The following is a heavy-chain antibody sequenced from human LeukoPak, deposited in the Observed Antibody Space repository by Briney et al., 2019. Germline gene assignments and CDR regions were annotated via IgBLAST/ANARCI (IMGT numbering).Heavy chain of an antibody. CDR2: INPSGGST. Sequence: ASVKVSCKAPGYTFTSYYMHWVRQAPGQGLEWMGIINPSGGSTSYAQKFQGRVTMTRDTSTSTVYMELSSLRSEDTAVYYCARGLYYYDSSGYYDPTFDYWGQGTLVTVSS. CDR3: ARGLYYYDSSGYYDPTFDY. V-gene: IGHV1-46*01. J-gene: IGHJ4*02. D-gene: IGHD3-22*01. CDR1: GYTFTSYY.